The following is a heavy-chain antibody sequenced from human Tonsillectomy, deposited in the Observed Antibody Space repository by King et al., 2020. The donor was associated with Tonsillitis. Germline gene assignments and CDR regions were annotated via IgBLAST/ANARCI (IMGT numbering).Heavy chain of an antibody. Sequence: VQLVESGGGLVNRGGTLRLSCAASGFTFSSYNMNWVRQAPGKGLEWVSSISISSTYINYADSMKDRFTISRDNAKNSLYLQMNTLRAEDTAVYYCARGTTTVTPLYYFDYWGQGTLVTVSS. J-gene: IGHJ4*02. CDR3: ARGTTTVTPLYYFDY. CDR1: GFTFSSYN. CDR2: ISISSTYI. D-gene: IGHD4-17*01. V-gene: IGHV3-21*01.